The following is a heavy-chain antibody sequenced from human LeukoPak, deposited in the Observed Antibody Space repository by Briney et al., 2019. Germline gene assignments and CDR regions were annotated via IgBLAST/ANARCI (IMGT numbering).Heavy chain of an antibody. V-gene: IGHV3-48*01. J-gene: IGHJ4*02. CDR1: GFTFSTYT. CDR2: ISSSSGTI. Sequence: GGSLRLSCATTGFTFSTYTMNWVRQAPGKGLEWVSYISSSSGTIYYADSVKGRFTISRDNAKNSLYLQMNSLRAEDTAVYYCAREWRGAFDYWGQGTLVTVSP. D-gene: IGHD4/OR15-4a*01. CDR3: AREWRGAFDY.